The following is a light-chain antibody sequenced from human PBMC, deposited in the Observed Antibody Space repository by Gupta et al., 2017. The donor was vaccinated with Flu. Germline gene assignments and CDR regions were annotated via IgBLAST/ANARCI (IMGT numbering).Light chain of an antibody. CDR3: QQDNSFPFT. CDR1: QDIRTW. J-gene: IGKJ4*01. Sequence: DGQMTESPSSLSASVGDRVTITCRASQDIRTWLAWYQQKPEKAPKSLIYAASNSQSGVPSRFSGGGSGTDFTLTISSLQPEDFATYYCQQDNSFPFTIGGGTKMETK. V-gene: IGKV1D-16*01. CDR2: AAS.